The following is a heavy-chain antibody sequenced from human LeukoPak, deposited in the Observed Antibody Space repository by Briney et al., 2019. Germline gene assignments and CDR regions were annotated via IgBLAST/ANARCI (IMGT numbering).Heavy chain of an antibody. CDR2: INNGGST. V-gene: IGHV3-53*01. Sequence: GGSLRLSCVAAGLIVSNNYMIWVRQAPGKGLDWVSVINNGGSTYYADSVKGRFTISRDNSKNTLYLQMNSLRAEDTAVYYCANFVRRVWRAFDIWGQGTMVTVSS. J-gene: IGHJ3*02. D-gene: IGHD3-16*02. CDR3: ANFVRRVWRAFDI. CDR1: GLIVSNNY.